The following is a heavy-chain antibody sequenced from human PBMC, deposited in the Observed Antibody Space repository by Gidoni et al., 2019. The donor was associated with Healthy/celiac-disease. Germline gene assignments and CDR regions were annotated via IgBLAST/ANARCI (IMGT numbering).Heavy chain of an antibody. CDR2: INPNSGGT. Sequence: QVQLVQSGAEVKKPGASVKGSCKASGYPFTGYYMHWVRQAPGQGLEWMGWINPNSGGTNYAQKFQGRVTMTRDTSISTAYMELSRLRSDDTAVYYCARVEAVAAAGPDYWGQGTLVTVSS. J-gene: IGHJ4*02. CDR1: GYPFTGYY. CDR3: ARVEAVAAAGPDY. D-gene: IGHD6-13*01. V-gene: IGHV1-2*02.